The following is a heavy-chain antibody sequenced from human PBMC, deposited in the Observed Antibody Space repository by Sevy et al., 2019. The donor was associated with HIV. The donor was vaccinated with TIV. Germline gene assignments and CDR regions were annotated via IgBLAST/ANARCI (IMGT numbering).Heavy chain of an antibody. V-gene: IGHV3-21*01. Sequence: GGSLRLSCAASGLTFSSYSMNWVRQAPGKGLEWVSSISSSSSYIYYADSVKGRFTISRDNAKNSLYLQMNSLRAEDTAVYYCARVWSSSCDNWFDPWGQGTLVTVSS. D-gene: IGHD6-13*01. CDR3: ARVWSSSCDNWFDP. J-gene: IGHJ5*02. CDR1: GLTFSSYS. CDR2: ISSSSSYI.